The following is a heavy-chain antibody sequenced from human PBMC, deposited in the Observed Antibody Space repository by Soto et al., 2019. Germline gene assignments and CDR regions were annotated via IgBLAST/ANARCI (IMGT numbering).Heavy chain of an antibody. V-gene: IGHV4-59*01. CDR3: AVTRGGAHPHDI. CDR2: IYYTGST. D-gene: IGHD2-21*02. CDR1: GGPLSSFY. J-gene: IGHJ3*02. Sequence: SETLSLTCNSSGGPLSSFYYSWIRQAPGKGLEWIGYIYYTGSTNYNPSLKSRVTMSADTSKNQFSLKLTSVTAADTAVYFCAVTRGGAHPHDIWGQGTMVTVSS.